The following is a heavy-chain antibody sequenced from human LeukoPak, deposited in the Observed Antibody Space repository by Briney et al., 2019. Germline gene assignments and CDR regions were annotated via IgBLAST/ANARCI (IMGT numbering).Heavy chain of an antibody. V-gene: IGHV4-61*02. J-gene: IGHJ4*02. Sequence: PSETLSLTCTVSGGSISSGSYYWSWIRQPAGKGLEWIGRIYTSGSTNYNPSLESRVTISVDTSKNQVPLKLSSVTAADTAVYYCARHDYGDYPVRDYWGQGTLVTVSS. CDR1: GGSISSGSYY. CDR2: IYTSGST. CDR3: ARHDYGDYPVRDY. D-gene: IGHD4-17*01.